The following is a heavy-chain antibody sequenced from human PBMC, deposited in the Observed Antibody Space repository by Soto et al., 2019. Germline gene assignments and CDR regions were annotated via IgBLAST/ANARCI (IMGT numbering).Heavy chain of an antibody. CDR1: WSSGFNAY. V-gene: IGHV4-59*02. Sequence: SATLSLTCPFTWSSGFNAYWSWFRQPPGKGLEWIGFMYFGGSFNYNPSLTSRVTISVETSKNQFSMKLTSVTAADTAVYYCARSYYDSTGFAVDPWGQG. CDR2: MYFGGSF. D-gene: IGHD3-22*01. J-gene: IGHJ5*02. CDR3: ARSYYDSTGFAVDP.